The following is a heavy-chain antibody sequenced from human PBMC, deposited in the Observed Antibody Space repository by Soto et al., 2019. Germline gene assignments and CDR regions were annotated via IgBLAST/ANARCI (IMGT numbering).Heavy chain of an antibody. Sequence: QVQLVESGGGVVQPGTSLRLSCAASGFSFSSYAMHWVRQAPGKGLEWVAALWYDGSNQNYAGSVKGRFTISRDNSKSTVYLQMNSLKAEDTAEYYCARDINDFWSGYLYWGQGTLVTVSS. CDR1: GFSFSSYA. J-gene: IGHJ4*02. CDR2: LWYDGSNQ. V-gene: IGHV3-33*01. D-gene: IGHD3-3*01. CDR3: ARDINDFWSGYLY.